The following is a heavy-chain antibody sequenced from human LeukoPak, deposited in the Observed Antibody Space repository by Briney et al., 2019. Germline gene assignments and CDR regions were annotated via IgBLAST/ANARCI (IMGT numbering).Heavy chain of an antibody. D-gene: IGHD1-7*01. CDR1: GLTLRTTW. CDR3: ATARNFRFEY. Sequence: GGSLRLSCATSGLTLRTTWMHWVRHAPGKGLMWVSRMNGEGTTIDYADSVKGRFTVSRDYAKNTLFLQMNNLRTEDTALYFCATARNFRFEYWGQGSLVIVSA. CDR2: MNGEGTTI. J-gene: IGHJ4*02. V-gene: IGHV3-74*01.